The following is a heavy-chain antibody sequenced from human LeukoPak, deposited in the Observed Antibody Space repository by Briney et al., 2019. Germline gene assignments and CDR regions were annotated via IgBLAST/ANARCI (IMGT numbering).Heavy chain of an antibody. D-gene: IGHD1-26*01. CDR2: ITSSGTYI. Sequence: GGSLRLSCAASGFSVNNYWMHWVRQAPGRALEWVSSITSSGTYIFYADSVKGRFTISRDNAKNSLYLQMNSLGPEDTAVYYCARDPYSGNYGSYYYYYMDVWGKGTTVTISS. CDR1: GFSVNNYW. V-gene: IGHV3-21*01. CDR3: ARDPYSGNYGSYYYYYMDV. J-gene: IGHJ6*03.